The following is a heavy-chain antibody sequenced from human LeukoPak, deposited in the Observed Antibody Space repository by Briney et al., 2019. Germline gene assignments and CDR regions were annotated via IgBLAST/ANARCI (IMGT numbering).Heavy chain of an antibody. D-gene: IGHD1-26*01. J-gene: IGHJ4*02. Sequence: PGGSLRLSCAASGFTFSSYWMHWVRPAPGKGLVWVSRINSDGSSTSYADSVKGRFTISRDHAKNTLYLQMNSLRAEDTAVYYCARDGAEGPYFDYWGQGTLVTVSS. CDR1: GFTFSSYW. CDR3: ARDGAEGPYFDY. V-gene: IGHV3-74*01. CDR2: INSDGSST.